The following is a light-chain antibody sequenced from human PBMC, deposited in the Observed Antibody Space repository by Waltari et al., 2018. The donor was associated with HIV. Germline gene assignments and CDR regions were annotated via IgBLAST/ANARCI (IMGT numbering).Light chain of an antibody. CDR3: QHYETSPFT. CDR1: QSLRNTY. Sequence: EIVLTQSPGTLSLSPGERATLSCRASQSLRNTYLAWYQQKPGQAPRRLIYTTSNRATGIPDRFSGSGSGTDFTLTINRLEPEDFAVYYCQHYETSPFTFGQGTKLEI. V-gene: IGKV3-20*01. CDR2: TTS. J-gene: IGKJ2*01.